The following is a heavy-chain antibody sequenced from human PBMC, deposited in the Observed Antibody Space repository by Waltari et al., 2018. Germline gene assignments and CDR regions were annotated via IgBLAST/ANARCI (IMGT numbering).Heavy chain of an antibody. V-gene: IGHV1-8*01. J-gene: IGHJ4*02. CDR1: GYSFSTFV. CDR2: MSRNRGTT. CDR3: AREGAVYFGFTR. D-gene: IGHD3-10*01. Sequence: QVHLVQSGAEVRKPGALVKVSCTTSGYSFSTFVSNWVRLVAGQGLAWVGWMSRNRGTTGYPKKFRGRVTRTRDASLGTAYMELSSLRSDGTAVYYCAREGAVYFGFTRWGQGTQGTVSS.